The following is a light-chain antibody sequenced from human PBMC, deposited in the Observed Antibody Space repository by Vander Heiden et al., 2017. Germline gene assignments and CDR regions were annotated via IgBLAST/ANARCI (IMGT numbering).Light chain of an antibody. CDR1: QSVSSSY. Sequence: EMVLTRSPGTLSLSPGERATLSCRASQSVSSSYLAWYQQKPGQAPRLLIYGASSRATGIPDRFSGSGSGTDFTLTISRLEPEDFAGDYCQQYRTFGQGTKLEIK. CDR2: GAS. V-gene: IGKV3-20*01. J-gene: IGKJ2*01. CDR3: QQYRT.